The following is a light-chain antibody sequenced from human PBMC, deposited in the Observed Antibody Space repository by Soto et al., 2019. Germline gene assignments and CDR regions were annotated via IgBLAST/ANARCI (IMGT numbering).Light chain of an antibody. J-gene: IGLJ1*01. CDR2: SND. CDR1: SSNVQSNT. CDR3: ALWDDSLFGHV. Sequence: QSVLTQPPSASGAPGQRVTISCSGSSSNVQSNTVNWYQQLPGTAPKLLIYSNDQRPSGVPDRFSGSKSGTSASLAISGLQSEDEADYYCALWDDSLFGHVFGTGTKLTVL. V-gene: IGLV1-44*01.